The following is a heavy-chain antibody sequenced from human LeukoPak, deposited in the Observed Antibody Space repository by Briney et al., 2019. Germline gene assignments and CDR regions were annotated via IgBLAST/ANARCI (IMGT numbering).Heavy chain of an antibody. V-gene: IGHV1-18*01. CDR2: ISAYNGNT. Sequence: ASVKVSCKASGYTFSSYGITWVRQAPGQGLEWMGWISAYNGNTNYAQKLQGRVTMTTDTSTSTAYMELRSLRSDDTAVYYCARVGRITGTTRDPPYYFDYWGQGTLVTVSS. CDR3: ARVGRITGTTRDPPYYFDY. D-gene: IGHD1-14*01. CDR1: GYTFSSYG. J-gene: IGHJ4*02.